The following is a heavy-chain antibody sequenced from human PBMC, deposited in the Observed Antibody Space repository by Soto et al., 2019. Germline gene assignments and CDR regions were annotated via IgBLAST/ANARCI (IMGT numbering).Heavy chain of an antibody. CDR1: GYILTELS. CDR2: YDPEDGET. V-gene: IGHV1-24*01. D-gene: IGHD1-26*01. Sequence: QVQLVQSGAEVKKPGASVKVSCKVSGYILTELSIHWVRQAPGKGLQWMGGYDPEDGETIYAQKFQGRVTMTEDTSRDTAYMELCSLRSEDSAVYFCVHLKGIVKPIATFDYWGQATQLTVSS. CDR3: VHLKGIVKPIATFDY. J-gene: IGHJ4*02.